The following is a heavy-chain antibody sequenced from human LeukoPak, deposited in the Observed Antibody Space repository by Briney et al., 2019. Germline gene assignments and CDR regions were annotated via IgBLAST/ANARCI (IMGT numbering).Heavy chain of an antibody. J-gene: IGHJ4*02. CDR2: IKQDGSEK. D-gene: IGHD1-26*01. CDR1: GFTFSTYW. V-gene: IGHV3-7*01. Sequence: GSLRLSCAASGFTFSTYWMSWVRQAAGKGLEWVANIKQDGSEKYYVDSVKGRFTISRDNAKNSLYLQMNSLRAEDTAVYYCAREYSGSYFDYWGQGILVTVSS. CDR3: AREYSGSYFDY.